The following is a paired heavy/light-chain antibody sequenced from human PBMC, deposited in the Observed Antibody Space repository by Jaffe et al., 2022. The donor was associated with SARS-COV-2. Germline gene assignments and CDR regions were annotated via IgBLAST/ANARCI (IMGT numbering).Light chain of an antibody. Sequence: EIVLTQSPDFQSVTPKEKVTITCRASQSIGSSLHWYQQKPDQSPKLLIKYASQSFSGVPSRFSGSGSGTDFTLTINSLEAEDAATYYCHQSSSLPLTFGPGTKVDIK. J-gene: IGKJ3*01. CDR1: QSIGSS. V-gene: IGKV6-21*01. CDR2: YAS. CDR3: HQSSSLPLT.
Heavy chain of an antibody. V-gene: IGHV3-30*18. D-gene: IGHD6-13*01. CDR2: ISYDGSNK. J-gene: IGHJ4*02. CDR3: AKDTPHYSSSWYEGEGMVDY. CDR1: GFTFSSYG. Sequence: QVQLVESGGGVVQPGRSLRLSCAASGFTFSSYGMHWVRQAPGKGLEWVAVISYDGSNKYYADSVKGRFTISRDNSKNTLYLQMNSLRAEDTAVYYCAKDTPHYSSSWYEGEGMVDYWGQGTLVTVSS.